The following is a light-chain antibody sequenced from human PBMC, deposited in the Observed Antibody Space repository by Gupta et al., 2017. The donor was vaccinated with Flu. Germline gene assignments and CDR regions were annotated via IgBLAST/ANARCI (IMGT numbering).Light chain of an antibody. CDR3: HSSDSSSRVA. J-gene: IGLJ2*01. V-gene: IGLV6-57*01. CDR2: EDN. CDR1: SGSIVSNY. Sequence: NFMLPPPPSVSDSPGKTVPISCISSSGSIVSNYVHWYQQRPSSSRTTVIDEDNQRPAAIPGRFSGSSDSASNTTSLTISGLETEDEADYYCHSSDSSSRVAFGGGTKLTVL.